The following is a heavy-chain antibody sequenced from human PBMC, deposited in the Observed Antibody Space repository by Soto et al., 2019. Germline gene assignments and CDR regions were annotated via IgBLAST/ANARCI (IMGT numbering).Heavy chain of an antibody. J-gene: IGHJ4*02. CDR1: GFMFGSYL. CDR3: ARVRATDYEIDY. CDR2: IKRDGSEK. Sequence: PGGSLRLSCTASGFMFGSYLMTWVRHVPGKGLQWVANIKRDGSEKYYVDFVKGRFTISRDNADNSVFLDMNNLRVDDTATYYCARVRATDYEIDYWGQGALVTVSS. V-gene: IGHV3-7*03. D-gene: IGHD4-17*01.